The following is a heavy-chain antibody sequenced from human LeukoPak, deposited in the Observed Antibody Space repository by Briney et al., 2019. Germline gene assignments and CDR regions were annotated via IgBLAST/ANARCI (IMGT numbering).Heavy chain of an antibody. J-gene: IGHJ4*02. CDR2: VSYDGGYR. CDR3: AKMYYDSSGPLDS. V-gene: IGHV3-30*18. D-gene: IGHD3-22*01. CDR1: GFALSSYS. Sequence: QPGGSLRLSCAASGFALSSYSMHWVRQAPGKGLEWVALVSYDGGYRHYTDSVKGRFTISRDNSKDTLYLQINSQRAEDTAVYYCAKMYYDSSGPLDSWGQGTLVTVSS.